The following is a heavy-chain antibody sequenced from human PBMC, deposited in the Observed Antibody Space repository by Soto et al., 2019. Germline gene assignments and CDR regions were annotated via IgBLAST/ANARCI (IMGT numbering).Heavy chain of an antibody. CDR1: GYTFTRYH. CDR2: INPNSGGT. CDR3: ARDGGPNYGDLLYSFDY. V-gene: IGHV1-2*04. D-gene: IGHD4-17*01. J-gene: IGHJ4*02. Sequence: GASMNVSCKGSGYTFTRYHMHWVRQAPGQGLEWMGWINPNSGGTNYAQKFQGWVTMTRDTSISTAYMELSRLRSDDTAVYYCARDGGPNYGDLLYSFDYWGQGTLVTVSS.